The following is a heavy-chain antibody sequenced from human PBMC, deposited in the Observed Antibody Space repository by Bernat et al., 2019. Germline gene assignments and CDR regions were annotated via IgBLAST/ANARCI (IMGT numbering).Heavy chain of an antibody. CDR3: AHRTIAAAANGFDP. CDR2: IYWDDDK. V-gene: IGHV2-5*02. J-gene: IGHJ5*02. Sequence: QITLKESGPTLVKPTQTLTLTCTFSGFSLSTSGVGVGWIRQPPGKALEWLALIYWDDDKRYSPSLKSRLTITKDTSKNQVVLTMTNMDPVDTATYYCAHRTIAAAANGFDPWGQGTLVTVSS. CDR1: GFSLSTSGVG. D-gene: IGHD6-13*01.